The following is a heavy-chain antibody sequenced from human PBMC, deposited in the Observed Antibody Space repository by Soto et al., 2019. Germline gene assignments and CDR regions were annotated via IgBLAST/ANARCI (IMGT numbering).Heavy chain of an antibody. J-gene: IGHJ6*02. CDR3: AKQFLEWLLGAGGMDV. Sequence: PGWSLRFSCAASGFTFSSYATSWVPQAPGKGLEWVSAISGSGGSTYYADSVKGRFTISRDNSKNTLYLQMNSLRAEDTAVYYCAKQFLEWLLGAGGMDVWGHGTTVTVSS. V-gene: IGHV3-23*01. CDR2: ISGSGGST. D-gene: IGHD3-3*01. CDR1: GFTFSSYA.